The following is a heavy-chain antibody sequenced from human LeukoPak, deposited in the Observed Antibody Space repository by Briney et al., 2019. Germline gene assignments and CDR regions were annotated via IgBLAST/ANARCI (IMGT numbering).Heavy chain of an antibody. J-gene: IGHJ4*02. Sequence: SETLSLTCTVSGGSISSYYWGWIRQPPGKGLEWIGYIYHSGSTNYNPSFKSRVTISVDRSKNQFSLKLSSVTAADTAVYYCASILLWFGEWYFDYWGQGTLVTVSS. V-gene: IGHV4-59*12. D-gene: IGHD3-10*01. CDR2: IYHSGST. CDR1: GGSISSYY. CDR3: ASILLWFGEWYFDY.